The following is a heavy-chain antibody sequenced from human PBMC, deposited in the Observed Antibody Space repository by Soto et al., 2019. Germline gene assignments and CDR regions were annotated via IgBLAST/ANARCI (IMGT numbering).Heavy chain of an antibody. J-gene: IGHJ4*02. CDR2: NR. D-gene: IGHD3-16*02. Sequence: QVQLVQSGAEVRKPGASVRVSCKASGYTFTNYRISWVRQAPGQGLEWMGYNRNYVQKFQGRVTMTTDTATSTAYMEPRSLRSDDTAVYYCARDRLPLGELSPGEYWGQGTVVTVSS. V-gene: IGHV1-18*01. CDR1: GYTFTNYR. CDR3: ARDRLPLGELSPGEY.